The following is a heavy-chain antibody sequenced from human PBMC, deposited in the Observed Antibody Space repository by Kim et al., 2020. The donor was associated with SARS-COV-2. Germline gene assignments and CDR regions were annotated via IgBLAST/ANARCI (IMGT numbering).Heavy chain of an antibody. CDR1: GVSITTSTSY. J-gene: IGHJ4*02. Sequence: SETLSLTCFVSGVSITTSTSYWGWVRQSPGKGLEWIGSVFYDGSTYYNPSFKSRLTISLDTSKNQVSLRLTSVTAADRGLYFCARDRRAGTARSALHFFDLWGQGTLVTVSS. D-gene: IGHD2-21*02. CDR3: ARDRRAGTARSALHFFDL. CDR2: VFYDGST. V-gene: IGHV4-39*07.